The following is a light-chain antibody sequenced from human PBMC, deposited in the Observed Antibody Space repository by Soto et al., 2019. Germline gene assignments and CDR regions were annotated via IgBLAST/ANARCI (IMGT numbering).Light chain of an antibody. CDR2: DVS. J-gene: IGLJ1*01. V-gene: IGLV2-14*01. Sequence: QSVLTQPASVSGSPGQSITISCTGTSSDVGGYNYVSWYQQHPGKAPKLMIYDVSNRPSGVSNRFSGSKSGNTAALTISGLQDDEEADDYCSSYTTSSSPLYVFGTGTKVTVL. CDR1: SSDVGGYNY. CDR3: SSYTTSSSPLYV.